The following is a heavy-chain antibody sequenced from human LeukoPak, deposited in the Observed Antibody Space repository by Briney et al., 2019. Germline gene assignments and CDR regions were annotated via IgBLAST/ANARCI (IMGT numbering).Heavy chain of an antibody. Sequence: SETLSLTCTVSGGSISSYYWSWIRQPPGKGLEWIGYIYYSGSTYYNPSLKSRVTISVDTSKNQFSLKLSSVTAADTAVYYCARVESPYYFDYWGQGTLVTVSS. J-gene: IGHJ4*02. D-gene: IGHD5-24*01. CDR1: GGSISSYY. CDR3: ARVESPYYFDY. CDR2: IYYSGST. V-gene: IGHV4-30-4*01.